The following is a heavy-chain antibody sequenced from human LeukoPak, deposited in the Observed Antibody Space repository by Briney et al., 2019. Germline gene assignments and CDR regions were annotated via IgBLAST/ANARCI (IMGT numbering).Heavy chain of an antibody. Sequence: GASVKVSCKASGYTFTSYDINWVRQATGQGLEWMGWMNPNSGNTGYAQKFQGRVTMTRNTSISTAYMELSSLRSEDTAVYYCARVHSSVWYYDFWSGSYWFDPWGQGTLVTVSS. CDR1: GYTFTSYD. CDR2: MNPNSGNT. V-gene: IGHV1-8*01. J-gene: IGHJ5*02. D-gene: IGHD3-3*01. CDR3: ARVHSSVWYYDFWSGSYWFDP.